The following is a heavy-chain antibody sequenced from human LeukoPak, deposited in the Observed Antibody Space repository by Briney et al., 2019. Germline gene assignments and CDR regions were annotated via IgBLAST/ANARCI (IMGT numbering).Heavy chain of an antibody. Sequence: GGSLRLSCAASGFTFSSYAMHWVRQAPGKGLEWVAVISYDGSNKYYADSVKGRFTISRDNSKNTLYLQMNSLRAEDTAVYYCARGTYYFDYWGQGTLVTVSS. V-gene: IGHV3-30-3*01. CDR2: ISYDGSNK. CDR1: GFTFSSYA. CDR3: ARGTYYFDY. J-gene: IGHJ4*02. D-gene: IGHD3/OR15-3a*01.